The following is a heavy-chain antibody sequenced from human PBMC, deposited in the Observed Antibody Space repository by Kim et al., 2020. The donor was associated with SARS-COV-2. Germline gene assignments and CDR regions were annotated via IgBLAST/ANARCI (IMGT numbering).Heavy chain of an antibody. J-gene: IGHJ3*01. V-gene: IGHV3-74*01. CDR1: GFASSNYW. CDR2: INKDRSIT. CDR3: ARGFNWAFDV. Sequence: GGSLRLSCAASGFASSNYWMNWVRQVPGKGLVWVSCINKDRSITIDADSVRGRFTISRDNAKNSLYLQMNSLRGEDAAVYFCARGFNWAFDVWGQGTLVTVSS.